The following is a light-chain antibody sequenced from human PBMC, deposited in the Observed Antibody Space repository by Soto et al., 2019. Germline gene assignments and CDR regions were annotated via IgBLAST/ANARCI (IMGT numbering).Light chain of an antibody. CDR1: QSISSW. V-gene: IGKV1-5*03. CDR3: QQYHRYPVT. J-gene: IGKJ4*01. CDR2: KAS. Sequence: HMSQWPSTHYKTVGDRVTITCRASQSISSWLAWYQQKPGKAPKALIYKASILESGVPSRFSGSGSGTEFTLTINILQPDDFATYYCQQYHRYPVTFGGGT.